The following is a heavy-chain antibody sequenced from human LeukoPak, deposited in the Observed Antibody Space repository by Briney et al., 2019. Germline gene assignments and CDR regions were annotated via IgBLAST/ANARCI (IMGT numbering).Heavy chain of an antibody. Sequence: GESLKISCKGSGYSFTSYWISWVRQMPGKGLEWMGRIDPSDSYSNYSPSFQGHVTISADKSISTAYLQWSSLKASDTAMYYCARRVGGSYPWFDPWGQGTLVTVSS. CDR1: GYSFTSYW. V-gene: IGHV5-10-1*01. J-gene: IGHJ5*02. D-gene: IGHD1-26*01. CDR3: ARRVGGSYPWFDP. CDR2: IDPSDSYS.